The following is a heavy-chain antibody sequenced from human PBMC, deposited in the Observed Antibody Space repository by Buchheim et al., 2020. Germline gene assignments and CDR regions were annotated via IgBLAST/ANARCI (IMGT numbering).Heavy chain of an antibody. D-gene: IGHD3-3*01. Sequence: QVQLQQWGAGLLKPSETLSLNCAVYGGSFSRSSWSWIRQTPGKGLEWIGEINHTGSTNYNPSLKSRVTISVDRSKNQVSLKLTSVTAADTAAYYCAVTTRGDFWSWGWFDPWGQGTL. CDR2: INHTGST. CDR1: GGSFSRSS. CDR3: AVTTRGDFWSWGWFDP. J-gene: IGHJ5*02. V-gene: IGHV4-34*02.